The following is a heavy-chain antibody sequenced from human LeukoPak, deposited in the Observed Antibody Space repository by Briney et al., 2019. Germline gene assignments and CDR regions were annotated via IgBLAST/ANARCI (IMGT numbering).Heavy chain of an antibody. CDR3: ARDQGYCSGGSCLGMDV. J-gene: IGHJ6*04. Sequence: GGSLRLFCAASGSTFSSYSMNWVRQAPGKGLEWVSSISSSSSYIYYADSVKGRFTISRDNAKNSLYLQMNSLRAEDTAVYYCARDQGYCSGGSCLGMDVWGKGTTVTVSS. CDR2: ISSSSSYI. D-gene: IGHD2-15*01. V-gene: IGHV3-21*01. CDR1: GSTFSSYS.